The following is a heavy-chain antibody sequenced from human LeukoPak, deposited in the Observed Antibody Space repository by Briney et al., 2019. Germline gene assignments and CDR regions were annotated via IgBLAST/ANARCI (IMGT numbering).Heavy chain of an antibody. V-gene: IGHV3-30*18. D-gene: IGHD6-13*01. CDR1: GFTFSSYG. J-gene: IGHJ4*02. CDR2: ISYDGSNK. CDR3: AKEAAAGSFDY. Sequence: GRSLRLSCAASGFTFSSYGMHWVRQAPGKGLEWVAVISYDGSNKYYADSVKGRFTISRDNSKNTLYLQMNSLRAEDTAVYYCAKEAAAGSFDYWGQGTLVTVSS.